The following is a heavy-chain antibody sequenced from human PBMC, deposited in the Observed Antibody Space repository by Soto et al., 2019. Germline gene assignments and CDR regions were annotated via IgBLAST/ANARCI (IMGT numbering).Heavy chain of an antibody. J-gene: IGHJ4*02. CDR1: GFTFSSYA. Sequence: GGSLRLSCAASGFTFSSYAMSWVRQAPGKGLEWVSAISGSGGSTYYADSVKGRFTISRDNSKNTLYLQMNSLRAEDTAVYYCAKAFWFGELLYDFDYWGQGTLVTVSS. D-gene: IGHD3-10*01. CDR2: ISGSGGST. V-gene: IGHV3-23*01. CDR3: AKAFWFGELLYDFDY.